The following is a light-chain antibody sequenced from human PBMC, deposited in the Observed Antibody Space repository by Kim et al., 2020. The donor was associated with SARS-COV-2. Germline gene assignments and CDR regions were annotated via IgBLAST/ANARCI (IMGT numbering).Light chain of an antibody. Sequence: DIQMTQSPFSLSASVGDRVTITCQASQDISNYLNWYQHKEGKAPKLLIHDTSSLATGVPSRFSGSGSGTDFTFTISSLQPEDFTTYYCQQYDNLPLTFGGGTKLEIK. CDR1: QDISNY. V-gene: IGKV1-33*01. J-gene: IGKJ4*01. CDR3: QQYDNLPLT. CDR2: DTS.